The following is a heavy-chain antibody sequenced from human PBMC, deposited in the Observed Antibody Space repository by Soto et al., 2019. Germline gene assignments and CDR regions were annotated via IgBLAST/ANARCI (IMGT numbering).Heavy chain of an antibody. CDR2: IYYSGST. CDR3: ARGYDSSGYYTPNWFDP. Sequence: TLSLTCTVSGGSISSGDYYWSWIRQPPGKGLEWIGYIYYSGSTYYNPSLKSRVTISVDTSKNQFSLKLSSVTAADTAVYYCARGYDSSGYYTPNWFDPWGQGTLVTVSS. CDR1: GGSISSGDYY. V-gene: IGHV4-30-4*01. J-gene: IGHJ5*02. D-gene: IGHD3-22*01.